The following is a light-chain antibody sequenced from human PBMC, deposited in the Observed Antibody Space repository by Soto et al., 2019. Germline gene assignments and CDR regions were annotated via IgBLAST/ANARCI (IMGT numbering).Light chain of an antibody. CDR1: QSISIY. CDR2: AAS. Sequence: DIQMTQSPSSLSASVGDRVTITCRASQSISIYLNWYQQKPGKAPKLLIYAASSLQSGVPSRFSGSGSGTDFTITIVSLQPEDFATYYCQQSYSTPLTFVGGTKVAIK. V-gene: IGKV1-39*01. J-gene: IGKJ4*01. CDR3: QQSYSTPLT.